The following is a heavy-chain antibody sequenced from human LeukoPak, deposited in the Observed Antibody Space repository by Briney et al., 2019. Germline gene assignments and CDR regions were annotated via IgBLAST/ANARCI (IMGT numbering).Heavy chain of an antibody. Sequence: GASVSVSCKASGDSTNTYGIAWVRQAPGQGLEWIGWISPYSAYTKYADALQGRVTMTTDTSATTSYMGLRSLRSDDTAVYFCANVAKGRYFFYYMDAWGKGTTDTVS. V-gene: IGHV1-18*04. CDR3: ANVAKGRYFFYYMDA. J-gene: IGHJ6*03. CDR1: GDSTNTYG. CDR2: ISPYSAYT.